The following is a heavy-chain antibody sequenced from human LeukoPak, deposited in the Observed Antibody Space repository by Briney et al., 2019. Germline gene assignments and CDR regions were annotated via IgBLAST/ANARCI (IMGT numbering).Heavy chain of an antibody. Sequence: PSETLSLTCTVSGYPISMGYFWGWIRQPPGEGLEWIGSIFHTGYTFYDPSFKRRLTISVDTSKNQFSLRLSSVTAADTAVYYCARETEKQWHYWGHGTMVTVSS. CDR3: ARETEKQWHY. CDR1: GYPISMGYF. J-gene: IGHJ3*01. V-gene: IGHV4-38-2*02. D-gene: IGHD6-19*01. CDR2: IFHTGYT.